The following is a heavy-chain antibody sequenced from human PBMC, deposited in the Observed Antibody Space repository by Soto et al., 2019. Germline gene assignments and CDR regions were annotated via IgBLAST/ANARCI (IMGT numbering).Heavy chain of an antibody. J-gene: IGHJ6*02. CDR2: INHSGST. D-gene: IGHD3-10*01. Sequence: SETLSLTCAVYGGSFSGYYWSWIRQPPGKGLEWIGEINHSGSTNYNPSLKSRVTISVDTSKTQFSLKLSSVTAADTAVYYCARNPPIRRAYGSGSYSVDVWGQGTTVTVSS. CDR1: GGSFSGYY. V-gene: IGHV4-34*01. CDR3: ARNPPIRRAYGSGSYSVDV.